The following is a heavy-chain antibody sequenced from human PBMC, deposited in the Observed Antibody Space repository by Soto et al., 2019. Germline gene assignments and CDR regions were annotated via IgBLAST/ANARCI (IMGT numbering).Heavy chain of an antibody. CDR2: MNPNSGDT. J-gene: IGHJ4*02. CDR3: ARVGGQWLAGRGDY. Sequence: ASVKVFYKASGYTFTSYDINWVRQASGQGLEWMGWMNPNSGDTGYAQKFQGRVTMTRNTSVSTAYMELSSLKSEDTAVYYCARVGGQWLAGRGDYWGQGTLVTVSS. D-gene: IGHD6-19*01. CDR1: GYTFTSYD. V-gene: IGHV1-8*01.